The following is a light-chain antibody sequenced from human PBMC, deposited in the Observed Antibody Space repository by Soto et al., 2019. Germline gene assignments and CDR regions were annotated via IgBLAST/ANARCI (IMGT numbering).Light chain of an antibody. CDR1: QSIGDW. CDR3: QHYDSYSPTWT. Sequence: DIQMTQSPSTLSASVGDRVSITCWASQSIGDWLAWYQQKPGKAPKLLIYKASNLQSGVPSRFSGSGSGTDFTLTISSLQPDDFATYYGQHYDSYSPTWTFGQGTKVDIK. V-gene: IGKV1-5*03. J-gene: IGKJ1*01. CDR2: KAS.